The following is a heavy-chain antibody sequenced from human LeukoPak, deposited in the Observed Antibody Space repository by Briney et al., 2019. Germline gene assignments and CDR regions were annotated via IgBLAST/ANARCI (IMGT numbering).Heavy chain of an antibody. CDR2: ISYNGNNK. Sequence: GGSLRLSCAAAGFTFSYHGIHWVRQAPGKGLGWVAVISYNGNNKHYADSVKGRFTISRDNSENTVELQMASLRTDDTAVYYCPRESIVRAGSFHYWGQGTLVSVTS. D-gene: IGHD6-13*01. CDR1: GFTFSYHG. V-gene: IGHV3-30*03. CDR3: PRESIVRAGSFHY. J-gene: IGHJ4*02.